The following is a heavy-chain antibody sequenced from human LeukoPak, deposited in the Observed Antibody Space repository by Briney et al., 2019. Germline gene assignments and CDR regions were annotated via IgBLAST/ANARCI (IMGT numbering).Heavy chain of an antibody. CDR2: IYNSGST. Sequence: PSESLSLTCTVSGGSISSYYWSWIRQPPGKGLEWIGYIYNSGSTKYNPSLKSRVTMSMDTSKNQFSLKLSSVTAADTAVYYCARGGCDSDYWGQGTLVTVSS. D-gene: IGHD6-25*01. CDR1: GGSISSYY. CDR3: ARGGCDSDY. V-gene: IGHV4-59*01. J-gene: IGHJ4*02.